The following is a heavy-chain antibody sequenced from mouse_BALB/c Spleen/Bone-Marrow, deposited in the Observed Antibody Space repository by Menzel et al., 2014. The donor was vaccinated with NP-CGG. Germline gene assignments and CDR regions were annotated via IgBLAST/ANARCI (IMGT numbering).Heavy chain of an antibody. CDR3: ARDGDYDEGYAMDY. D-gene: IGHD2-4*01. CDR2: INPGSGGT. Sequence: QVQLKQSGAELVRPGTSVKVSCKASGYAFTNYLIEWVKQRPGQGLEWIGVINPGSGGTNYNEKFKGKATLTADKSSSTAYMQVSSLTSDDSAVYFCARDGDYDEGYAMDYWGQGTSVTVSS. CDR1: GYAFTNYL. V-gene: IGHV1-54*01. J-gene: IGHJ4*01.